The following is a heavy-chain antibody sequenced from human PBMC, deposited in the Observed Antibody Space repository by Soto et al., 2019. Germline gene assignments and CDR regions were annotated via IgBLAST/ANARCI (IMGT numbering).Heavy chain of an antibody. CDR2: ISSNGGST. V-gene: IGHV3-64D*09. CDR1: GFTFSSYA. CDR3: VKDRQSELGPEYFDY. J-gene: IGHJ4*02. D-gene: IGHD7-27*01. Sequence: GGSLRLSCSASGFTFSSYAMHWVRQAPGKGLEYVSAISSNGGSTYYADSVKGRFTISSDNSKNTLYLQMSSLRAEDTAVYYCVKDRQSELGPEYFDYWGQGTLVTVSS.